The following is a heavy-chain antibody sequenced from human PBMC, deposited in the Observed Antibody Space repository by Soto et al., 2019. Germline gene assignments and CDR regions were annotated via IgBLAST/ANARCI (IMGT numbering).Heavy chain of an antibody. J-gene: IGHJ5*02. D-gene: IGHD3-16*01. CDR3: ARGDQFGWFDP. Sequence: QVQLQESGPGLVKPSETLSLTCTVSGGSVSSGNDYWSWIRQPPGKGLEWIGYIYYSGSTNYNPSLKSRATKSVDTPKKQLSLKLRSVNAADTAVYYCARGDQFGWFDPWGQGTLVTVSS. CDR2: IYYSGST. V-gene: IGHV4-61*01. CDR1: GGSVSSGNDY.